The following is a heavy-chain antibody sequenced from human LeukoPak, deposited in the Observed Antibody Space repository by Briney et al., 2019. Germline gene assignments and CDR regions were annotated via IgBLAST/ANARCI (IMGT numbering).Heavy chain of an antibody. CDR2: ISNTGVT. V-gene: IGHV4-39*02. Sequence: SETLSLTCTVSGVSISSSPYYWGWIRQPPGKGLEWIGAISNTGVTYYNPSLRSRVTIFADTSKNHFSLNLRSVTAAGTALYYCASAPRQASIGGLDYWGQGTLVTVSS. D-gene: IGHD3-16*01. CDR3: ASAPRQASIGGLDY. J-gene: IGHJ4*02. CDR1: GVSISSSPYY.